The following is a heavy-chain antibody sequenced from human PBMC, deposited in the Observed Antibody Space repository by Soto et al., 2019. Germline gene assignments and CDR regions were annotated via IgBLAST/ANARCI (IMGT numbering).Heavy chain of an antibody. D-gene: IGHD5-18*01. CDR3: ARDYDTAMVALSWFDP. CDR1: GGTFSSYA. V-gene: IGHV1-69*01. J-gene: IGHJ5*02. Sequence: QVQLVQSGAEVKKPGSSVKVSCKASGGTFSSYAISWVRQDPGQGLEWMGGLIPIFGTANYAQKFQGRVTITADESTSTAYMELSSLRSEDTAVYYCARDYDTAMVALSWFDPWGQGTLVTVSS. CDR2: LIPIFGTA.